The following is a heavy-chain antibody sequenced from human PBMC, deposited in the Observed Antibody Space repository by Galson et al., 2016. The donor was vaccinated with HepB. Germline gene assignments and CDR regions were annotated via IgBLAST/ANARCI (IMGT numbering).Heavy chain of an antibody. J-gene: IGHJ3*02. Sequence: SLRLSCATSGFTFSSYAMTWVRQSPGKGLEWVSVIRGRGGSIKYADSVKGRFTISRDNSKNTLYLQMNSLRAGDTALYYCAKSSGYYFVDSFDMWGQGTVVTVSS. CDR2: IRGRGGSI. D-gene: IGHD3-22*01. CDR1: GFTFSSYA. CDR3: AKSSGYYFVDSFDM. V-gene: IGHV3-23*01.